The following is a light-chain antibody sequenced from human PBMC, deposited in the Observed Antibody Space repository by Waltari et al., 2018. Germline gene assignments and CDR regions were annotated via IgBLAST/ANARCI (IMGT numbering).Light chain of an antibody. CDR3: QQYYSAPFN. CDR2: DAS. V-gene: IGKV3-11*01. J-gene: IGKJ2*01. CDR1: QSVRSC. Sequence: EIVLTQSPATLSLSPGERATLSCRASQSVRSCLAWYQQKPGQPPRLLIYDASNRATGIPARFSGSGSGTDFTLTISSLEPEDVAVYYCQQYYSAPFNFGQGTKLEIK.